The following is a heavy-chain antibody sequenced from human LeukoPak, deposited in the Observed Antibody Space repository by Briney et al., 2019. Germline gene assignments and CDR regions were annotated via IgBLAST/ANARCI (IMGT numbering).Heavy chain of an antibody. D-gene: IGHD3-10*01. CDR1: GYSFTSYW. Sequence: GESLKISCKGSGYSFTSYWIGWVRQMPGKGLEWMGIIYPGDSDTRYSPSFQGQVTISADKSNSTAYLQWSSLRASDTAMYYCARHIEYYYGSGSYFDYWGQGTLVTVSS. CDR3: ARHIEYYYGSGSYFDY. J-gene: IGHJ4*02. V-gene: IGHV5-51*01. CDR2: IYPGDSDT.